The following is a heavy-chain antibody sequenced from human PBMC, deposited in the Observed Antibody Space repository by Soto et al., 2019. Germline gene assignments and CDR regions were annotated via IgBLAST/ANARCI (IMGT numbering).Heavy chain of an antibody. V-gene: IGHV3-30-3*01. D-gene: IGHD6-19*01. CDR3: ARSVAVAGLDY. CDR2: ISYDGNKK. CDR1: GFTLSSYS. J-gene: IGHJ4*02. Sequence: QVQLVESGGGVAQPGRSLRLSCAASGFTLSSYSMHWVRQAPGRGLEWVGVISYDGNKKYYRDSVKGRFSISRDTSNNTVNLHMNSLRPEDTAVYYCARSVAVAGLDYWGQGTLVTVS.